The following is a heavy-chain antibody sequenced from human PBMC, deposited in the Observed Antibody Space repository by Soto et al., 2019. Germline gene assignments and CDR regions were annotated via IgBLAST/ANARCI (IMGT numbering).Heavy chain of an antibody. CDR2: IIPIFGTA. CDR1: GVTFSSYA. CDR3: ARRYSYRSIAARSPYYFDY. D-gene: IGHD6-6*01. J-gene: IGHJ4*02. Sequence: SVKVSCKASGVTFSSYAISWVRQAPGQGLEWMGGIIPIFGTANYAQKFQGRVTITADESTSTAYMELSSLRSEDTAVYYCARRYSYRSIAARSPYYFDYWGQGTLVTVSS. V-gene: IGHV1-69*13.